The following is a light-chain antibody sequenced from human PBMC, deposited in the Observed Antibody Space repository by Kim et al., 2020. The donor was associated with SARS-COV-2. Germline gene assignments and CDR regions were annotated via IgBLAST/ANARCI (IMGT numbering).Light chain of an antibody. CDR1: SSDVGGYNY. J-gene: IGLJ3*02. CDR2: DVS. CDR3: CSYAGSYVWV. Sequence: GQSVTISCTGTSSDVGGYNYVSWYQQPPGKAPKLMIYDVSKRPSGVPDRFSGSKSGNTASLTISGLQAEDEADYYCCSYAGSYVWVFGGGTQLTVL. V-gene: IGLV2-11*01.